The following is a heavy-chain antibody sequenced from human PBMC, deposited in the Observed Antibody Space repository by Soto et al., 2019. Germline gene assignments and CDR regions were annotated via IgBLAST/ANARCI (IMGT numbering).Heavy chain of an antibody. J-gene: IGHJ4*02. V-gene: IGHV1-46*01. CDR2: IHPDGGHT. Sequence: ASVKVSCKSSGYTFTNYYVQWVRQAPGQGLEWMGVIHPDGGHTTYSQKFQDRVTMTRDTFTSTIYMELSSLRSEDTAVYYCARGDNDYWGQGTLVTVSS. CDR1: GYTFTNYY. CDR3: ARGDNDY.